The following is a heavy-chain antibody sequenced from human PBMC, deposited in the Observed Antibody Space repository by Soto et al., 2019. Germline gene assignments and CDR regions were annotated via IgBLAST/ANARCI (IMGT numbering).Heavy chain of an antibody. CDR3: AREALGYCSTTTCYRYAFDI. J-gene: IGHJ3*02. CDR1: GGSISSYY. Sequence: PSETLSLTCTVSGGSISSYYWSWIRQPPGKGLEWIGYIYYSGSTSYNPSLKSRVTISVDTSKNQFSLKLSSLTAADTAVYYCAREALGYCSTTTCYRYAFDIWGQGTMVTVSS. CDR2: IYYSGST. V-gene: IGHV4-59*01. D-gene: IGHD2-2*01.